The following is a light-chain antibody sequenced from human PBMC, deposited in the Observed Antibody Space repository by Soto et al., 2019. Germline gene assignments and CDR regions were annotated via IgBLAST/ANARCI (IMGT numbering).Light chain of an antibody. J-gene: IGKJ1*01. CDR3: QQRRNWPNT. CDR1: ESVSSY. CDR2: DAS. V-gene: IGKV3-11*01. Sequence: ETVLTQSPTTLSMSPGERATLSCRASESVSSYIAWYQQKPGQAPRLLIYDASNRATGTPARFSGSGSGTDFTLTISSLEPEDFAVYYCQQRRNWPNTFGQGTKVEIK.